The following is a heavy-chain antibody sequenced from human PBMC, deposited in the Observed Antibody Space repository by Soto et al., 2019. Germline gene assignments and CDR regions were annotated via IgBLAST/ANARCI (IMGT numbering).Heavy chain of an antibody. V-gene: IGHV3-30*03. Sequence: QVQLVESGGGVVQPGRSLRLSCAASGFTFSSYGMHWVRQAPGKGLEWVAVISYDGSNKYYADSVKGRFTISRDNSKNTLYLQMNSLRAEGTAVYYCASRGYSYGVRVSDYYYGMDVWGQGTTVTVSS. D-gene: IGHD5-18*01. CDR1: GFTFSSYG. J-gene: IGHJ6*02. CDR2: ISYDGSNK. CDR3: ASRGYSYGVRVSDYYYGMDV.